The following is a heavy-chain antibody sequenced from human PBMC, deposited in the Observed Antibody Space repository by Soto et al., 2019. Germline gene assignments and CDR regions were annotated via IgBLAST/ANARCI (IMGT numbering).Heavy chain of an antibody. V-gene: IGHV3-74*01. D-gene: IGHD5-12*01. CDR3: ARDPTRNGYNYFDY. CDR2: IKSDGSGT. CDR1: GFTFSNYW. J-gene: IGHJ4*02. Sequence: EVQLVESGGDLVLPGGSLRLSCAASGFTFSNYWMHWVRQTPGKGLVWVSGIKSDGSGTAYADSVKGRFTISRDNAKNTLYLQMNSLRAEDTAVYYCARDPTRNGYNYFDYWGQGTLVTVSS.